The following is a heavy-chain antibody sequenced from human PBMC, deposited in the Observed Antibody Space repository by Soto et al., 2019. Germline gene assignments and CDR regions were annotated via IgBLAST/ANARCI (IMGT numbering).Heavy chain of an antibody. CDR1: GLTSSNYG. J-gene: IGHJ3*02. CDR2: IWYDGSNT. CDR3: ARDIGDHTSRWTDAFDI. D-gene: IGHD6-13*01. V-gene: IGHV3-33*01. Sequence: GGSMTLSSAAYGLTSSNYGMHWVSQAPGRGVEWGAVIWYDGSNTYFADSVKGGFTISKDNSNTTLFLQMNSLRAEDTAVYYCARDIGDHTSRWTDAFDIWGQGTMVTVSS.